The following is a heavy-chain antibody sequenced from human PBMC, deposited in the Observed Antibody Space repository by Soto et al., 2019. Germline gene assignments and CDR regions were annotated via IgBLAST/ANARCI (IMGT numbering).Heavy chain of an antibody. V-gene: IGHV3-33*01. CDR1: GFTFSSYG. CDR2: IWYDGSNK. J-gene: IGHJ5*02. CDR3: AREFGYDSSGQNWFDP. Sequence: GGSLRLSCAASGFTFSSYGMHWVRQAPGKGLEWVAVIWYDGSNKYYADSVKGRFTISRDNSKNTLYLQMNSLRAEDTAVYYCAREFGYDSSGQNWFDPWGQGTLVTVSS. D-gene: IGHD3-22*01.